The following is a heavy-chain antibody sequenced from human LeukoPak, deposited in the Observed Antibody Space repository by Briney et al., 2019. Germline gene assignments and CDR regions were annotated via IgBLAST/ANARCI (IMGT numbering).Heavy chain of an antibody. CDR2: ISSSGSPI. CDR3: ARVSYSGGVY. J-gene: IGHJ4*02. CDR1: GFRFSGFD. V-gene: IGHV3-48*03. Sequence: PGGSLRLSCVASGFRFSGFDMNWVRQAPGKGLEWVSYISSSGSPIYYADSVKGRFTISRDNAKNSVYLQLNSLRAEDTAVYYCARVSYSGGVYWGQGTLVTVSS. D-gene: IGHD6-25*01.